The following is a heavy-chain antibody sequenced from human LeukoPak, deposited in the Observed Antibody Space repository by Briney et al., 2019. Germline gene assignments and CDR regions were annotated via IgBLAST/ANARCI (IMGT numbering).Heavy chain of an antibody. CDR2: IYSGGST. V-gene: IGHV3-66*01. D-gene: IGHD3-10*01. Sequence: SGGSLRLSCAASGFTVSSNYMSWVRQAPGKGLEWVSLIYSGGSTYYADSVKGRFTISRDNSKNTLYLQMKSLRAEDTAVYYCAKEQGYGSGSHYYMDVWGKGTTVTITS. CDR1: GFTVSSNY. CDR3: AKEQGYGSGSHYYMDV. J-gene: IGHJ6*03.